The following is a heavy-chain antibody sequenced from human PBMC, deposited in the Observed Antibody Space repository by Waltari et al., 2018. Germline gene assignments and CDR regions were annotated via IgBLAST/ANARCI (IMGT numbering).Heavy chain of an antibody. CDR3: ASQIRYNSGWIPLDY. D-gene: IGHD6-19*01. CDR1: VFTYSNNW. J-gene: IGHJ4*02. V-gene: IGHV3-7*01. Sequence: EVQLVESGGDLVQPVGSLRLSCVGSVFTYSNNWMTWVRQVPGKGLEWWATIRKDGGVKYYVDSVKGRFTISRDNAKNSLFLQMSSLRVEDTAIYYCASQIRYNSGWIPLDYWGQGTLVTVSS. CDR2: IRKDGGVK.